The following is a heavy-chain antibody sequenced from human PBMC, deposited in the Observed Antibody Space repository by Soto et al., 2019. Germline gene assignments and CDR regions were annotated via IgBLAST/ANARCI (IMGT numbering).Heavy chain of an antibody. CDR3: ALRSMAVVPEY. CDR2: LYYGRSA. J-gene: IGHJ4*02. Sequence: QVQLQESGPGLVKPSETLSLTCVVSGDSISSYYCMWIRQPPGKGLESIGYLYYGRSANYNPSLKSRVTWSXXTSTNQCSLTLSSMTAADTAVYYCALRSMAVVPEYWGQGTLVTVSS. D-gene: IGHD3-22*01. CDR1: GDSISSYY. V-gene: IGHV4-59*01.